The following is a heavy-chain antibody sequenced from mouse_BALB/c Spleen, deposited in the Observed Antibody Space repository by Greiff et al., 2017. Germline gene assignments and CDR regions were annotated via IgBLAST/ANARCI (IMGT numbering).Heavy chain of an antibody. CDR3: ARHERQLGRGNPFAY. D-gene: IGHD4-1*02. CDR2: ISSGGGST. CDR1: GFAFSSYD. J-gene: IGHJ3*01. V-gene: IGHV5-12-1*01. Sequence: EVNVVESGGGLVKPGGSLKLSCAASGFAFSSYDMSWVRQTPEKRLEWVAYISSGGGSTYYPDTVKGRFTISRDNAKNTLYLQMSSLKSEDTAMYYCARHERQLGRGNPFAYWGQGTLVTVSA.